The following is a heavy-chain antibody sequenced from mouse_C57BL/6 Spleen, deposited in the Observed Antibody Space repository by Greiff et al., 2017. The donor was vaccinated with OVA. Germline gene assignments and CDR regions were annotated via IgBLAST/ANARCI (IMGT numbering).Heavy chain of an antibody. V-gene: IGHV5-4*01. CDR3: ARDQGGTDYD. D-gene: IGHD2-4*01. CDR1: GFTFSSYA. Sequence: EVKLVESGGGLVKPGGSLKLSCAASGFTFSSYAMSWVRQTPEKRLEWVATISDGGSYTYYPDNVKGRFTISRYNAKNNLYLQMSHLKSEDTAMYYCARDQGGTDYDWGQGTTLTVSS. J-gene: IGHJ2*01. CDR2: ISDGGSYT.